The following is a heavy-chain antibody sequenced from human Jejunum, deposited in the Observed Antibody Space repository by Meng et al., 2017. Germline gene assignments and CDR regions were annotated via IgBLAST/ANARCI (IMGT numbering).Heavy chain of an antibody. J-gene: IGHJ5*02. Sequence: EVQLLESGGGLIQPGGSLRLSCATSGFTFSTYAMSWVRQAPGKGLDWVSAISGSGVSTNYADSVKGRFTMSRDNSMNTLYLQMSSLRVEDTAVYYCSRELGPLGQGTLVTVSS. CDR2: ISGSGVST. CDR1: GFTFSTYA. D-gene: IGHD7-27*01. V-gene: IGHV3-23*01. CDR3: SRELGP.